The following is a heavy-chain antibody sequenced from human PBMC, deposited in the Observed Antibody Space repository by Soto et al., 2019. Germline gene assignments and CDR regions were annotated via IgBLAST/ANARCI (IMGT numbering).Heavy chain of an antibody. CDR2: ISGSGGST. J-gene: IGHJ3*02. D-gene: IGHD3-22*01. CDR3: AKDLYDRLGMDSDI. V-gene: IGHV3-23*01. CDR1: GFTFSGYG. Sequence: GGSLRLSCVASGFTFSGYGMSWVRQAPGKGLEWVSGISGSGGSTYYADSVKGRFTISRDNSKNTLYLQMNSLRDEDTAVYYCAKDLYDRLGMDSDISGQGSMVTVS.